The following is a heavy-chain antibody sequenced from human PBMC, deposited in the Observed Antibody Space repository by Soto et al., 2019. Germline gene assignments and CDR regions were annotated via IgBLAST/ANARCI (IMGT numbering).Heavy chain of an antibody. V-gene: IGHV3-15*01. Sequence: GSLRLSCEASGFTFSNVWMGWVRQAPGKGLEWVGRIKSRADGGTTGYAAPVKDRFIISRDDSKNTMYLQMNNLTTEDTAVYFCTTETLTPKYYDFWSGYSPDFDYWGPGTLVTVSS. CDR1: GFTFSNVW. D-gene: IGHD3-3*01. CDR2: IKSRADGGTT. CDR3: TTETLTPKYYDFWSGYSPDFDY. J-gene: IGHJ4*02.